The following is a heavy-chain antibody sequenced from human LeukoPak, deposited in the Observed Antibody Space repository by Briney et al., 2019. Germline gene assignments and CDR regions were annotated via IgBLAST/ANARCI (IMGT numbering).Heavy chain of an antibody. D-gene: IGHD6-19*01. CDR1: GGSISYSGYS. Sequence: SQTLSLTCAVSGGSISYSGYSWSWIRQPPGKGLEWIGYIYHSGSAYYNPSLKSRVTISVDTSKNQFSLKLSSVTAADTAVYYCASGQWLVRGSYFDYWGQGTLVTVSS. J-gene: IGHJ4*02. CDR2: IYHSGSA. CDR3: ASGQWLVRGSYFDY. V-gene: IGHV4-30-2*02.